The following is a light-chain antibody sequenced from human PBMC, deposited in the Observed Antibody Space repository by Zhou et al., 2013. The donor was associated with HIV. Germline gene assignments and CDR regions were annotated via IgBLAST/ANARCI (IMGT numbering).Light chain of an antibody. Sequence: QSVLTQPPSVSAAPGQKVTISCSGTNSNIGNNYVSWYQRLPGTVPKLLIYVNNKRLSGIPDRFSGSKSATSATLGITGLQTGDETYYYCASWDSSLSAVLFGGGTKLTVL. CDR3: ASWDSSLSAVL. CDR1: NSNIGNNY. J-gene: IGLJ2*01. V-gene: IGLV1-51*02. CDR2: VNN.